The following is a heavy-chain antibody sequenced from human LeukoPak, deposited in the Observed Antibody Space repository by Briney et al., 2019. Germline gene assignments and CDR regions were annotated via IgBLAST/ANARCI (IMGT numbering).Heavy chain of an antibody. D-gene: IGHD2-15*01. CDR3: AKNKGWELPAELDS. Sequence: GGSLRLSCAASGFTFKNSWMSWVRQAPGKGLEWVANINQDGDEKYYVDSVKGRFTISRDDAQTSVYLQLSSLRPEGTAVYYCAKNKGWELPAELDSWGQGALVIVSS. CDR2: INQDGDEK. J-gene: IGHJ4*02. V-gene: IGHV3-7*01. CDR1: GFTFKNSW.